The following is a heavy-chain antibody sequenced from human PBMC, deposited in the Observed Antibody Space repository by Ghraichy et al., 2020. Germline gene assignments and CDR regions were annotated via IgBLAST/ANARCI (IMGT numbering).Heavy chain of an antibody. D-gene: IGHD2-21*02. Sequence: ASVKVSCKASGYTFTGYYMHWVRQAPGQGLEWMGWINPNSGGTNYAQKFQGWVTMTRDTSISTAYMELSRLRSDDTAVYYCARGGIVVVTAIPFYPPGYFDYWGQGTLVTVSS. CDR1: GYTFTGYY. CDR2: INPNSGGT. V-gene: IGHV1-2*04. J-gene: IGHJ4*02. CDR3: ARGGIVVVTAIPFYPPGYFDY.